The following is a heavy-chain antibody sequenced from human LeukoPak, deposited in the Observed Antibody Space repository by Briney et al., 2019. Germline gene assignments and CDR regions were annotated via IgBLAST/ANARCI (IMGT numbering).Heavy chain of an antibody. Sequence: SETLSLTCAVSGGSIKSNNWWSWVRQPPGKGLEWIGEIYHSGSTNYNPSLESRVTVSVDKSKNQFSLDLSSVTAADTAVYYCARALNLSYGMDVWGQGTTVTVSS. CDR3: ARALNLSYGMDV. D-gene: IGHD1-14*01. J-gene: IGHJ6*02. CDR1: GGSIKSNNW. CDR2: IYHSGST. V-gene: IGHV4-4*02.